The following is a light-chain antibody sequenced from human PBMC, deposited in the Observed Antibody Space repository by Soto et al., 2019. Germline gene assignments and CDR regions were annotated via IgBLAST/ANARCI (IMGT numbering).Light chain of an antibody. J-gene: IGKJ1*01. CDR2: GAS. V-gene: IGKV3-20*01. CDR1: ESLTSGY. CDR3: QQYGSSWT. Sequence: DIVLTQSPGTLSLSPGERATLSCRASESLTSGYLAWYQQKPGQAPRLLIFGASSRATGIPDRFSGSGSGTEFILTISRLEPEDSAVYYCQQYGSSWTFGQGTKVDIK.